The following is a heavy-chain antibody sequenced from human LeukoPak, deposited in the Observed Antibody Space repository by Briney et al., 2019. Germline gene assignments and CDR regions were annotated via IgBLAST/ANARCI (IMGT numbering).Heavy chain of an antibody. CDR2: ISGSGGST. Sequence: QPGGSLRLSCAASGFTFSSYAMSWVRQAPGKGLEWVSAISGSGGSTYYADSVKGRFTISRDNAKNSLYLQMNSLRAEDTAVYYCAREDSYGPGYYMDVWGKGTTVTVSS. V-gene: IGHV3-23*01. J-gene: IGHJ6*03. CDR3: AREDSYGPGYYMDV. CDR1: GFTFSSYA. D-gene: IGHD5-18*01.